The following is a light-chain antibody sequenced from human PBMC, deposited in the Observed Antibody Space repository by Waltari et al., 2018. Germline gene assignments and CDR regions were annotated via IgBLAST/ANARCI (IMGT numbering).Light chain of an antibody. V-gene: IGLV1-51*02. CDR2: EKY. J-gene: IGLJ7*01. Sequence: QSGLTQPPSLSAAPGQKVTISCSGTSSNIGNNYVACYQQIPVTVPKLLIYEKYKRRSGTPDRFSGSRSGTSATLVITGLLTGDEADYYCGTWDSSLSGAVFGGGTHLTVL. CDR1: SSNIGNNY. CDR3: GTWDSSLSGAV.